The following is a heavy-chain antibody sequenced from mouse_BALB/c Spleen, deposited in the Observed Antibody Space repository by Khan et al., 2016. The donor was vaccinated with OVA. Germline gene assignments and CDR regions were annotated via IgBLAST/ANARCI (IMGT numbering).Heavy chain of an antibody. CDR1: GFSLSSNG. CDR3: AKCTPDYYSMDY. Sequence: VQLVESGPGLVAPSQSLSITCTVSGFSLSSNGVSWVRQPPGKGLEWLGVIWGDGCTNYHSTLKSRLIISKDNSKSQVFLKLNSLQTDDTATDYCAKCTPDYYSMDYWGQGTSVTVSS. CDR2: IWGDGCT. J-gene: IGHJ4*01. V-gene: IGHV2-3*01.